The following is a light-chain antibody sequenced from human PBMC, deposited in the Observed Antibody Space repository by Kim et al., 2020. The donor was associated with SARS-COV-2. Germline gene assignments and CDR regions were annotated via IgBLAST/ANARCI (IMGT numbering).Light chain of an antibody. CDR3: TSYTSSIAWV. V-gene: IGLV2-14*04. CDR2: AVI. J-gene: IGLJ3*02. CDR1: SIDISNYNF. Sequence: GTSITISSTGTSIDISNYNFVAWYQQHPCKAPKLLIYAVIKRPSGVSDRFSGSKSGNTASLTISGLQAEDEADYHCTSYTSSIAWVFGGGTKLTVL.